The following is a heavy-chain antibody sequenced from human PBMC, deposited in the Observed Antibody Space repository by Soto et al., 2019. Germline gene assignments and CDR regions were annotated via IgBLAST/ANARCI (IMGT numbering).Heavy chain of an antibody. D-gene: IGHD1-20*01. J-gene: IGHJ1*01. CDR1: GYTFTDFY. CDR2: INPTNGGI. V-gene: IGHV1-2*02. Sequence: ASVNVSCKSSGYTFTDFYIHWVRQVPGQVLEMVCLINPTNGGINYAQNFQGRVTLTPXXXXXXPXMXLNXXXFDGSAIYYCVRGKSVLYLDLWGRGTQDTVSA. CDR3: VRGKSVLYLDL.